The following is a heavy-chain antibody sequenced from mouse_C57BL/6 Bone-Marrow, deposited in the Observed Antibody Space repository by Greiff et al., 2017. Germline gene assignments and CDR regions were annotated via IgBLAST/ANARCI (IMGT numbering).Heavy chain of an antibody. V-gene: IGHV5-12*01. J-gene: IGHJ1*03. CDR1: GFTFSDYY. D-gene: IGHD2-4*01. CDR3: ARHMIKDWYFDV. CDR2: ISNGGGST. Sequence: EVKLVESGGGLVQPGGSLKLSCAASGFTFSDYYMYWVRQTPEKRLEWVAYISNGGGSTYYPDTVKGRFTISRDNAKNTLYLQMSRLKSEDTAMDYCARHMIKDWYFDVWGTGTTVTVSS.